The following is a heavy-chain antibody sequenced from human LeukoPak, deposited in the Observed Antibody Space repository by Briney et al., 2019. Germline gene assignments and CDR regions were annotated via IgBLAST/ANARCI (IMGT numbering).Heavy chain of an antibody. D-gene: IGHD4-17*01. CDR1: GFTFTNYD. CDR3: AKDATVTTYYFDF. J-gene: IGHJ4*02. V-gene: IGHV3-23*01. Sequence: GGSLRLSCAASGFTFTNYDMNWVRQAPGKGLEWVSIISGRGGSTYYADSVRGRFTISRDNSKNTLYLQMNSLRADDTAVYYCAKDATVTTYYFDFWGRGTLVTVSS. CDR2: ISGRGGST.